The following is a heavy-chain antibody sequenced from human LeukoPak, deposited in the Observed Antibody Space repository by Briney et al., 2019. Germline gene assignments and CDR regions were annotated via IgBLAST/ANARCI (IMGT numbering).Heavy chain of an antibody. CDR3: ARQYCSGGSCYSLSYYYMDV. V-gene: IGHV4-38-2*01. J-gene: IGHJ6*03. CDR1: GYSISSSFS. Sequence: SETLSLTCAVSGYSISSSFSWAWIRQSPGKGLQWIGTVHENGNTYYNPSLKSRAVISLDTSRNQFSLSVTSVTAADTAVYYCARQYCSGGSCYSLSYYYMDVWGKGTTVTVSS. CDR2: VHENGNT. D-gene: IGHD2-15*01.